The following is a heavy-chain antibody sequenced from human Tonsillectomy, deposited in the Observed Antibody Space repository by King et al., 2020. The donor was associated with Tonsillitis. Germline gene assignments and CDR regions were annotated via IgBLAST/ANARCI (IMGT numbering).Heavy chain of an antibody. CDR3: ARDGSYDSSGYYYDGGVYWFDP. D-gene: IGHD3-22*01. V-gene: IGHV3-30*04. Sequence: VQLVESGGGVVQPGRSLRLSCAASGFTFSSYAMHWVRQAPGKGLEWVAVISYDGSNKYYADSVKGRFTISRDNSKNTLYLQMNSLRAEDTAVYYCARDGSYDSSGYYYDGGVYWFDPWGQGTLVTVSS. J-gene: IGHJ5*02. CDR2: ISYDGSNK. CDR1: GFTFSSYA.